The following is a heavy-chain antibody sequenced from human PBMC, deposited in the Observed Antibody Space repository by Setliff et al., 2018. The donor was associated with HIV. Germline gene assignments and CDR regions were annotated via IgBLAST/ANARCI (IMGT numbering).Heavy chain of an antibody. V-gene: IGHV5-51*01. CDR1: GYNFNNYW. Sequence: GESLKISCRGFGYNFNNYWIDWVRQMPGKGLEWMGTIYPTDSDTKYNPSFQGQVSISADRSISTTYLQWSSLRASDTAMYYCATTLSSSWYGYFQHWGQGTLVTVSS. CDR3: ATTLSSSWYGYFQH. CDR2: IYPTDSDT. J-gene: IGHJ1*01. D-gene: IGHD6-13*01.